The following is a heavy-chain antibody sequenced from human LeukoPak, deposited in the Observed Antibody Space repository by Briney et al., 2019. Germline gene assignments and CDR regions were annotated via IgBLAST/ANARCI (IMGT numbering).Heavy chain of an antibody. J-gene: IGHJ5*02. CDR2: ISYDGSKK. CDR1: GFTFSSFA. CDR3: ARGRDGYNSGWFDP. V-gene: IGHV3-30-3*01. D-gene: IGHD5-24*01. Sequence: PGGSLRLSCAASGFTFSSFAIHWVRQAPGKGLEWVTVISYDGSKKYYADSVKGRSIISRDNSKNTLYLQTSSLRTDDTAVYYCARGRDGYNSGWFDPWGQGILVIVSS.